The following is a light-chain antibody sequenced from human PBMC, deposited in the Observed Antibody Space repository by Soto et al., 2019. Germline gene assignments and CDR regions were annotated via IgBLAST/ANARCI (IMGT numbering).Light chain of an antibody. Sequence: DIQMTQSPSSLSASVGDRVTITCRTSQSISRYLNWYQQKPGRAPKLLIYAASSLQSGVPSRFSGSGSGTDFTLTISSLQSEDFAVYYCQHYNYWPPKTFGQGTKVDIK. CDR2: AAS. V-gene: IGKV1-39*01. CDR3: QHYNYWPPKT. CDR1: QSISRY. J-gene: IGKJ1*01.